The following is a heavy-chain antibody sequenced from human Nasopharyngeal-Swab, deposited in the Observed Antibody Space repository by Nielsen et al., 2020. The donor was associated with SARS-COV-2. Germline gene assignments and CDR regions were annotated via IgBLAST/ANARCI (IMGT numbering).Heavy chain of an antibody. CDR2: IHYSGST. V-gene: IGHV4-30-4*08. CDR1: ARSISSGDYY. D-gene: IGHD2-2*03. Sequence: SETLSLTCTVSARSISSGDYYWSWLLQPPGKGLEWIGYIHYSGSTYYNPSLKSRVTISVDSSKNQFSLKLSSVTAADTAVYYCASGYCSSTSCYGGVRLGAFDIWGQGTMVTVSS. J-gene: IGHJ3*02. CDR3: ASGYCSSTSCYGGVRLGAFDI.